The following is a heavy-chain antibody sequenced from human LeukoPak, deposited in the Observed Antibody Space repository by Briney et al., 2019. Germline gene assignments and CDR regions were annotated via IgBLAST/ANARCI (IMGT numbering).Heavy chain of an antibody. J-gene: IGHJ4*02. CDR2: MHHNENTR. CDR1: GFTFSDYN. Sequence: GGSLGLSCAASGFTFSDYNMHWVRQAPGKGLQWVAFMHHNENTRSSADSVKGRFTVSRDNSKNTVYLQMNSLRPEDTAIYYCAKDLGGYTYAIDYWGQGALVTVSS. V-gene: IGHV3-30*02. D-gene: IGHD5-18*01. CDR3: AKDLGGYTYAIDY.